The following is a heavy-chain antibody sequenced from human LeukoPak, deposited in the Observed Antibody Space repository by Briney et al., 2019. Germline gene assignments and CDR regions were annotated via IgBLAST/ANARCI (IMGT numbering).Heavy chain of an antibody. CDR1: GGSISSYY. CDR2: IYTSGST. J-gene: IGHJ6*02. Sequence: PSETLSLTCTVSGGSISSYYWSWIRQPAGKGLEWIGRIYTSGSTNYNPSLKSRVTMSVDTSKNQFSLKLSSVTAADTAVYYCARDGVSSSWTYYYYYGMDVWGQGTTVTVSS. V-gene: IGHV4-4*07. CDR3: ARDGVSSSWTYYYYYGMDV. D-gene: IGHD6-13*01.